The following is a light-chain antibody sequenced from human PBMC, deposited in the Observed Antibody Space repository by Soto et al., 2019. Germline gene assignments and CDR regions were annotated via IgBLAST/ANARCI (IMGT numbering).Light chain of an antibody. CDR3: AHGV. J-gene: IGLJ3*02. V-gene: IGLV2-14*01. Sequence: QSVLTQTASVSGSPGQSITISCTGTSSDVGGSNYVSWFQHHPGRAPKLMIYEVSNRPSGVSNRFSGSGSGNTASLTISGLTIAAAHITSNAHGVFGGGTKLTVL. CDR2: EVS. CDR1: SSDVGGSNY.